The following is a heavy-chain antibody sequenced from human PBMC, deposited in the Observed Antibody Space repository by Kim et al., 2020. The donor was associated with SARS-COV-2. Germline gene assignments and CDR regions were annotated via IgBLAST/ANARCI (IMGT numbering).Heavy chain of an antibody. D-gene: IGHD6-19*01. CDR2: IYYSGST. CDR1: GGSISSYY. CDR3: ARHKEQWSNYNWFDP. J-gene: IGHJ5*02. V-gene: IGHV4-59*08. Sequence: SETLSLTCTVSGGSISSYYWSWIRQPPGKGLEWIGYIYYSGSTNYNPSLKSRVTISVDKSKNQFSLKLSSVTAADTAVYYCARHKEQWSNYNWFDPWGQGTLVTVSS.